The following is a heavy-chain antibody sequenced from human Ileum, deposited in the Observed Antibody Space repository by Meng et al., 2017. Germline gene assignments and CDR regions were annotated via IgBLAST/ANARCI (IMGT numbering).Heavy chain of an antibody. CDR3: ARVNYHY. CDR2: ISTTGSTT. Sequence: GESLKISCAASGFTFTSYAMSWVRQAPGKGLECVSTISTTGSTTSYADSVRGRFTISRDNSKNTLYLQMNSLRVEDTAVYYCARVNYHYWGQGILVTVSS. V-gene: IGHV3-23*01. CDR1: GFTFTSYA. D-gene: IGHD3-10*01. J-gene: IGHJ4*02.